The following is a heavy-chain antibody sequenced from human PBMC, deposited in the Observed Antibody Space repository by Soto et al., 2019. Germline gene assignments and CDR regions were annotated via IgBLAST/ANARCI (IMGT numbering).Heavy chain of an antibody. D-gene: IGHD2-2*01. J-gene: IGHJ6*02. CDR3: ARDLEGVVVPAAMRYYYYYGMDV. CDR2: ISNSSSYK. Sequence: PGGSLRLSCAASGFTFSSYSMNWVRQAPGKGLEWVSSISNSSSYKYYADSVKGRFTISRDNSKNTLYLQMNSLRAEDTAVYYCARDLEGVVVPAAMRYYYYYGMDVWGQGTTVTVSS. V-gene: IGHV3-21*01. CDR1: GFTFSSYS.